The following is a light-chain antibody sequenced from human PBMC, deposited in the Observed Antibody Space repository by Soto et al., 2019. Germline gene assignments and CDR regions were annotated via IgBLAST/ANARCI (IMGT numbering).Light chain of an antibody. Sequence: QSVLTQPPSASGTPGQRVTISCSGSHSNIGTKAVKWFQQVPGAAPKSLIYKTDQRPSGVPDRFSGSKSGTSASLASSGLQPEDEADYYCASWDDSLNGVVFGVGTKLTVL. J-gene: IGLJ3*02. CDR1: HSNIGTKA. CDR3: ASWDDSLNGVV. V-gene: IGLV1-44*01. CDR2: KTD.